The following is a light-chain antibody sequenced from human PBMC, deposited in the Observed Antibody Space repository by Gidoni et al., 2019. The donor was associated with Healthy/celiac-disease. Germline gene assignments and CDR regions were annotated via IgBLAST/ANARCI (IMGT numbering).Light chain of an antibody. J-gene: IGKJ3*01. V-gene: IGKV3-15*01. CDR1: QSVSSN. CDR2: GAS. Sequence: EIVMTQSPATLSVSPGERATLSCRASQSVSSNLAWYQQKPGQAPRLLIYGASTRATGIAARFSGSGSGTEFTLTISSLQSEDFAVYYCQQYNNWLFTCGPGTKVDIK. CDR3: QQYNNWLFT.